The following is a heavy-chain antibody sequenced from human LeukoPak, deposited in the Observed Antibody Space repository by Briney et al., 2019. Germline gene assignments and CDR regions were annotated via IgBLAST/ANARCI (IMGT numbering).Heavy chain of an antibody. CDR2: IFYSGST. V-gene: IGHV4-34*12. CDR3: AREVADYGGYYYYHYMDV. Sequence: SETLSLTCAVYGGSFSGYYWGWIRQPPGKGLEWIGNIFYSGSTYYSPSLKSRVTMSVDTSKNQFSLKLSSVTAADTAMYYCAREVADYGGYYYYHYMDVWGKGTTVTISS. J-gene: IGHJ6*03. CDR1: GGSFSGYY. D-gene: IGHD4-23*01.